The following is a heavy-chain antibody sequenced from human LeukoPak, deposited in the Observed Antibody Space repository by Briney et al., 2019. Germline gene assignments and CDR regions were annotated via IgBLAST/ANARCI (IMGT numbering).Heavy chain of an antibody. D-gene: IGHD3-10*01. CDR3: VAWVQHHFDY. CDR1: GFIFRTSA. V-gene: IGHV3-23*01. J-gene: IGHJ4*02. Sequence: GGSLRLSCAASGFIFRTSAMNWVRQTPGKELEWVSTISGGGKNTHYPDSLKGRFTISRDNSKNTLYLQVYNMRAEDTAVYFCVAWVQHHFDYWGLGALVTVSS. CDR2: ISGGGKNT.